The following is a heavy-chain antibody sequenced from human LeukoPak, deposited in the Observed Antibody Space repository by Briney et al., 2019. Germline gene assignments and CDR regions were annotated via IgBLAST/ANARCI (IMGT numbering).Heavy chain of an antibody. V-gene: IGHV1-69*04. D-gene: IGHD1-26*01. CDR2: IIPILGIA. J-gene: IGHJ4*02. CDR3: ARDERVGATRGD. Sequence: SVKVSCKASGYTFTGYYMHWVRQAPGQGLEWMGRIIPILGIANYAQKFQGRVTITADKSTSTAYMELSSLRSEDTAVYYCARDERVGATRGDWGQGTLVTVSS. CDR1: GYTFTGYY.